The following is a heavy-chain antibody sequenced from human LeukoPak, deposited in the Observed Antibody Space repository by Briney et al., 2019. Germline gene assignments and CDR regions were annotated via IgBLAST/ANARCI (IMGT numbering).Heavy chain of an antibody. J-gene: IGHJ4*02. CDR3: VRRRDGYIDN. V-gene: IGHV4-59*08. CDR2: IDFSGST. Sequence: SETLSLTCTVSGGSISSYYWSWIRQPPPKGLEWIGDIDFSGSTNYNPSLKSRLTISVDASKNQFSLKLCSVNAADTAVYYCVRRRDGYIDNWGQGTLLTVSS. CDR1: GGSISSYY. D-gene: IGHD5-24*01.